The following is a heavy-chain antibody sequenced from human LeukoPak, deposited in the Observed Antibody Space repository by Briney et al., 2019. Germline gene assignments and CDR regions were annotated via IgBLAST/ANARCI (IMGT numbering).Heavy chain of an antibody. CDR3: ASRADCSSTSCPYYYYYYGMDV. CDR2: IYYSGST. J-gene: IGHJ6*02. D-gene: IGHD2-2*01. V-gene: IGHV4-39*01. Sequence: PSETLSLTCTVSGGSISSSSYYWGWIRQPPGKGLEWIGSIYYSGSTYYNPSLKSRVTISVDTSKNRFSLKLSSVTAADTAVYYCASRADCSSTSCPYYYYYYGMDVWGQGTTVTVSS. CDR1: GGSISSSSYY.